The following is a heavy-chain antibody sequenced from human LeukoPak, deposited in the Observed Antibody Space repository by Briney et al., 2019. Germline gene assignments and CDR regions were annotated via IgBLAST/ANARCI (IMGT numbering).Heavy chain of an antibody. CDR2: IKSSNT. Sequence: SETLSLTCTVSGGSISSDRFYWTWVRQPARKGLEWIGRIKSSNTNYNPSLKSRVSISLDTSTNQFSLKLSSLTAADTAVYYCARVPDWTYVPDYWGQGILVTVSS. CDR1: GGSISSDRFY. J-gene: IGHJ4*02. D-gene: IGHD3-16*01. CDR3: ARVPDWTYVPDY. V-gene: IGHV4-61*02.